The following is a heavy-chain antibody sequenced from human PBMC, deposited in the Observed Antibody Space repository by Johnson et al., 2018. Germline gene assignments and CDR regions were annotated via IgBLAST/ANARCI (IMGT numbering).Heavy chain of an antibody. V-gene: IGHV3-66*02. Sequence: VQLVQSGGGLVQXGGSLRLSCAASGFTVSSNYMSWVRQAPGKGLEWVSVIYSGGSTYYADSVQGRFTISRDNSKNTLYLPMNSLGAEDTAVYYCGRRKVVNAYHYYMDVWGKGTTVTVPS. CDR2: IYSGGST. CDR1: GFTVSSNY. J-gene: IGHJ6*03. CDR3: GRRKVVNAYHYYMDV. D-gene: IGHD2/OR15-2a*01.